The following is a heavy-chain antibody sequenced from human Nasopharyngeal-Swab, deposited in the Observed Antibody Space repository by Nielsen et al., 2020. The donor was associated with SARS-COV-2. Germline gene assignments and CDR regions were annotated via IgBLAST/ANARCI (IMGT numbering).Heavy chain of an antibody. D-gene: IGHD3-3*01. J-gene: IGHJ6*02. Sequence: WIRQPPGKGLEWVGFIRSKAYGGTTEYAASVKGRFTISRDDSKSIAYLQMNSLKTEDTAVYYCTRGGGFLEWLIYCGTDVWGQGTTVTVSS. V-gene: IGHV3-49*02. CDR2: IRSKAYGGTT. CDR3: TRGGGFLEWLIYCGTDV.